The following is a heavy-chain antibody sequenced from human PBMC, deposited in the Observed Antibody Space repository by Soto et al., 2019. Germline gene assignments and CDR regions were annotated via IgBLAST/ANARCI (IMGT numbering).Heavy chain of an antibody. CDR1: GFTLSNYW. CDR3: VRDSHGDY. V-gene: IGHV3-74*01. J-gene: IGHJ4*02. CDR2: IDHDGPT. Sequence: EVQLVESGGGLVQPGGSLRLSCAGSGFTLSNYWMHWVRQAPGKGLEWVSRIDHDGPTDYADSVRGRFTISRDNAENTLYLQMNSLRPEYTAVYYCVRDSHGDYWGQGTLVTVSS.